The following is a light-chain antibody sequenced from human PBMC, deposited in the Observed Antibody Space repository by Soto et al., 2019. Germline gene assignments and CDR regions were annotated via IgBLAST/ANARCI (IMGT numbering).Light chain of an antibody. CDR2: KTS. CDR3: RYYNNYCWT. CDR1: QSISSW. J-gene: IGKJ1*01. Sequence: DIQLTQSPSTLSASVGDRVTITCRASQSISSWLAWYQQKPGKAPKFLIYKTSNLESGVPSRFSGSGSGTEFTLTISSLQHDDFATYYCRYYNNYCWTFGQGTKVAIK. V-gene: IGKV1-5*03.